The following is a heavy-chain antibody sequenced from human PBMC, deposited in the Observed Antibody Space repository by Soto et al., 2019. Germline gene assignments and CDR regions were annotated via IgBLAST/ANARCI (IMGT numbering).Heavy chain of an antibody. D-gene: IGHD2-2*01. CDR2: INGDGTTT. Sequence: EVQLVESGGGLIQPGESLRLSCAASGFPFGPFYMHWVRQAPGKGLEWVSHINGDGTTTVYADPVKGRFTISRDNAKNTMYLQMTSLRAEDTAVYYCARDRGYPDSFDIWGQGTMVTVSS. V-gene: IGHV3-74*01. CDR3: ARDRGYPDSFDI. CDR1: GFPFGPFY. J-gene: IGHJ3*02.